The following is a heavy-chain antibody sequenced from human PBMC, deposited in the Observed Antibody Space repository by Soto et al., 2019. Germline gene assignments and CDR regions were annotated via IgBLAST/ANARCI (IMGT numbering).Heavy chain of an antibody. V-gene: IGHV4-59*08. J-gene: IGHJ4*02. Sequence: SSETLSLTCTGSGGTISSWYWSWIRQPPGKGLEWIGYIYYSGSTNCNPSLKSRVTISVDTSKNQFSLKLSSVTAADTAVYYCARRYGSAIDYWGQGTLVTVSS. D-gene: IGHD1-26*01. CDR1: GGTISSWY. CDR3: ARRYGSAIDY. CDR2: IYYSGST.